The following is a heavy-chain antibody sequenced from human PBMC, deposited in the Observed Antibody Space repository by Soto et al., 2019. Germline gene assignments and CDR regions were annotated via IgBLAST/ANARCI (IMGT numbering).Heavy chain of an antibody. V-gene: IGHV3-23*01. CDR1: GFTFSSYA. J-gene: IGHJ5*02. CDR2: ISGSGGST. CDR3: AKGLRWLQFYNWCDP. Sequence: EVQLLESGGGLVQPGGSLRLSCAASGFTFSSYAMSWVRQAPGKGLEWVSDISGSGGSTYYADSVKGRFTISRDNTKKTLYMQMNGLRAEDTAVYYCAKGLRWLQFYNWCDPCGKGTLVTFSS. D-gene: IGHD5-12*01.